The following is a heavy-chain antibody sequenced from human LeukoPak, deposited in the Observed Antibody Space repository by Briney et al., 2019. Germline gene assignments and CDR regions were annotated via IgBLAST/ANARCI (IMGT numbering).Heavy chain of an antibody. Sequence: KTSETLSLTCTVSGGSISSYYWSWIRQPPGKGLEWIGYIYYSGSTNYNPSLKSRVTISVDTSKNQFSLKLSSVTAADTAVYYCARDLRYGAYYYYGMDVWGQGTTVTVSS. J-gene: IGHJ6*02. D-gene: IGHD4/OR15-4a*01. CDR2: IYYSGST. CDR1: GGSISSYY. CDR3: ARDLRYGAYYYYGMDV. V-gene: IGHV4-59*01.